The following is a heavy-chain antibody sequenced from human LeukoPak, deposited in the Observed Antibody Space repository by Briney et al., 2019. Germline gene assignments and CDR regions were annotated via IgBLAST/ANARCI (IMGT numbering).Heavy chain of an antibody. CDR3: AMGIAGSDYGA. CDR1: GFTFSSYG. CDR2: ISYDGSNK. V-gene: IGHV3-30*03. Sequence: QPGGSLRLSCAASGFTFSSYGMHCVRQAPGKGLEWVAVISYDGSNKYYADSVKGRFTISRDNSKNTLYLQMNSLRAEDTAVYYCAMGIAGSDYGAWGQGTLVTVSS. D-gene: IGHD4-17*01. J-gene: IGHJ5*02.